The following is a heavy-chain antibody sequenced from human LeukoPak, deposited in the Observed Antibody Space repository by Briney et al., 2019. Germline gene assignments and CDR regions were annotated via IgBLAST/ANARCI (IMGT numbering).Heavy chain of an antibody. CDR1: GGSIRNYY. CDR2: IYYSGST. D-gene: IGHD2-2*02. V-gene: IGHV4-59*01. Sequence: SETLSLTCTVSGGSIRNYYWSWIRQPPGKGLEWIGNIYYSGSTRNNPSLKSRVTISADTSKYQLSLKLSSVTAADTAVYYCARHTRGDAFDIWGQGTMVTVSS. CDR3: ARHTRGDAFDI. J-gene: IGHJ3*02.